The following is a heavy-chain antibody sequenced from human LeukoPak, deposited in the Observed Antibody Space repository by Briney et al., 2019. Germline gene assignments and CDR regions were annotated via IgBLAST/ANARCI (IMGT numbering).Heavy chain of an antibody. Sequence: ASVKVSCKAAGYTFTSYDINWVRQATGQGLEWMGWMNPNSGNTGYAQKFQGRVTMTRSTSISTAYMELSSLRSEDTAVYYCARMGKDDYGDYRDYYYYGMDVWGQGTTVTVSS. CDR1: GYTFTSYD. D-gene: IGHD4-17*01. J-gene: IGHJ6*02. CDR3: ARMGKDDYGDYRDYYYYGMDV. V-gene: IGHV1-8*01. CDR2: MNPNSGNT.